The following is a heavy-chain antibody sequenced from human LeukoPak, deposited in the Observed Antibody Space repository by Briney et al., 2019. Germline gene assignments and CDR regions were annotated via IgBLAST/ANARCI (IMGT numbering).Heavy chain of an antibody. J-gene: IGHJ4*02. CDR2: IYYSGST. D-gene: IGHD1-1*01. V-gene: IGHV4-39*01. CDR3: ARKIVTTAAGIDY. Sequence: SETLSLTCTVSGGSIISSSHYWGWIRQPRGKGLEWIGSIYYSGSTYYNPSLKSRVTISVDTSKNQFSLKLSSVTAADTAVYYCARKIVTTAAGIDYWGQGTLVTVSS. CDR1: GGSIISSSHY.